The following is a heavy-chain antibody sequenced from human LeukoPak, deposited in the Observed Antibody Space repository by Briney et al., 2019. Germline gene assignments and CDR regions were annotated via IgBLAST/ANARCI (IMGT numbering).Heavy chain of an antibody. CDR2: ISAYNGNT. CDR3: ARYYGSGSYAY. Sequence: ASVKVSCKVSGYTLTELSMHWVRQAPGQGLEWMGWISAYNGNTNYAQKLQGRVTMTTDTSTSTAYMELRSLRSDDTAVYYCARYYGSGSYAYWGQGTLVTVSS. CDR1: GYTLTELS. J-gene: IGHJ4*02. V-gene: IGHV1-18*01. D-gene: IGHD3-10*01.